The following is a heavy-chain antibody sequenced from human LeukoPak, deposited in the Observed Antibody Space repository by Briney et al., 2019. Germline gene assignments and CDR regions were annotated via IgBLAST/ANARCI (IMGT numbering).Heavy chain of an antibody. J-gene: IGHJ6*03. V-gene: IGHV4-34*01. CDR2: INHSGST. D-gene: IGHD2-2*01. CDR1: GGSFSGYY. Sequence: SETLSLTCAAYGGSFSGYYWSWIRQPPGKGLEWIGEINHSGSTNYNPSLKSRVTISVDTSKNQFSLKLSSVTAADTAVYYCARGARLCSSTSCYSGYYYMDVWGKGTTVTVSS. CDR3: ARGARLCSSTSCYSGYYYMDV.